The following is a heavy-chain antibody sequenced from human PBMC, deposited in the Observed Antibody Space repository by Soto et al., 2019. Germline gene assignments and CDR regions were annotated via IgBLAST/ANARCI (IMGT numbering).Heavy chain of an antibody. CDR2: IYSSGGT. V-gene: IGHV3-53*01. CDR1: GFTVSNNY. D-gene: IGHD6-13*01. Sequence: DVQLEESGGGLSQPGGSLRLSCAVSGFTVSNNYMTWVRQAPGKGLEWVSLIYSSGGTKYADSVRGRFTISRDNSKDTLYLQMNSLKVEDTAVYYCARDPPGIAASGSYNWGQGTLVTVSS. CDR3: ARDPPGIAASGSYN. J-gene: IGHJ4*02.